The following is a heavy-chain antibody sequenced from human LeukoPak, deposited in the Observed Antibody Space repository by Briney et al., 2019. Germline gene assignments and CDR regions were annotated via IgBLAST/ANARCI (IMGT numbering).Heavy chain of an antibody. CDR1: GGSINTYY. CDR2: IYYSGRT. CDR3: AREIRGGNYGNYGHWFEP. J-gene: IGHJ5*02. Sequence: SATLSLTCAVSGGSINTYYWDWIRQTPGKGLEWIGSIYYSGRTNYNPSLKSRVTISVHTSKKQLSLRLTSVTAADTAIYYCAREIRGGNYGNYGHWFEPWGQGTLVTVSS. V-gene: IGHV4-59*01. D-gene: IGHD4-17*01.